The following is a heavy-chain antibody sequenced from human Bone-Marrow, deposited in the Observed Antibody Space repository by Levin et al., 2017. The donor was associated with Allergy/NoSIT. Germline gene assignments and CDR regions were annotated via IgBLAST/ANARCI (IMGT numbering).Heavy chain of an antibody. D-gene: IGHD1-26*01. CDR1: GYTFTSYD. V-gene: IGHV1-8*01. Sequence: GESLKISCKASGYTFTSYDINWVRQATGQGLEWMGWMNPNSGNTGYAQKFQGRVTMTRNTSISTAYMELSSLRSEDTAVYYCVRVGATLFGYWGQGTLVTVSS. CDR3: VRVGATLFGY. CDR2: MNPNSGNT. J-gene: IGHJ4*02.